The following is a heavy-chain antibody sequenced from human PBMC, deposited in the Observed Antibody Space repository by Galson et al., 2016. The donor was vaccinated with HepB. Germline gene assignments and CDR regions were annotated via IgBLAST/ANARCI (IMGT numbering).Heavy chain of an antibody. J-gene: IGHJ4*02. CDR2: IKQDGSEK. D-gene: IGHD3-10*01. Sequence: SLRLSCAASGFTFSSYAMSWVRQAPGKGLEWVANIKQDGSEKYYVDSVKGRFTISRDNAKNSLYLQMNSLRAEDTAVYYCARDLSLGSGSDGGQGTLVTVSS. CDR3: ARDLSLGSGSD. CDR1: GFTFSSYA. V-gene: IGHV3-7*01.